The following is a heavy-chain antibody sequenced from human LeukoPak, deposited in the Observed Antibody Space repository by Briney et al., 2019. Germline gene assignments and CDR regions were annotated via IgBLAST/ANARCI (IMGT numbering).Heavy chain of an antibody. CDR1: GFTFSSYE. J-gene: IGHJ3*02. CDR3: AKSPDSGGGYCSGGSCYSEIGAFDI. Sequence: PGGSLRLSCAASGFTFSSYEMNWVRQAPGKGLEWVSYISSSGSTIYYADSVKGRFTISRDNAKNSLYLQMNSLRAEDTAVYYCAKSPDSGGGYCSGGSCYSEIGAFDIWGQGTMVTVSS. V-gene: IGHV3-48*03. CDR2: ISSSGSTI. D-gene: IGHD2-15*01.